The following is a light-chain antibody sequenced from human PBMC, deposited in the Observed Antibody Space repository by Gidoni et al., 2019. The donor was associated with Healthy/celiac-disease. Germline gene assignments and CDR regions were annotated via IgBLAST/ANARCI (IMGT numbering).Light chain of an antibody. CDR3: SSYTSSRPV. J-gene: IGLJ2*01. Sequence: QSALTQPAPVSGSPGQSITISCTGTSSDLGDFNQVSWYQQHPGKAPKLMIYDVTNRPSGVSNRFSGSKSGNTASLTISGLQPEDEADYYCSSYTSSRPVFGGGTKLTVL. CDR1: SSDLGDFNQ. V-gene: IGLV2-14*03. CDR2: DVT.